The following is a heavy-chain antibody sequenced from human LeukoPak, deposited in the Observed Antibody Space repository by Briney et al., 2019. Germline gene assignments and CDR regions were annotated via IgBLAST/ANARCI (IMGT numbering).Heavy chain of an antibody. CDR2: ISTSDSTI. Sequence: GGSLRLSCAASGFIFSSYEMHWVRQAPGKGLEWVSYISTSDSTIYYADSVKGRFTISRDNAKNSLYLQMNSLRAEDTAVYYCASTTMIVVAPFDYWGQGTLVTVSS. D-gene: IGHD3-22*01. CDR3: ASTTMIVVAPFDY. J-gene: IGHJ4*02. V-gene: IGHV3-48*03. CDR1: GFIFSSYE.